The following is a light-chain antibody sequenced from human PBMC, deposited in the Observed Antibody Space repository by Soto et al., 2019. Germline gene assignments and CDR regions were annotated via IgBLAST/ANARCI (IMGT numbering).Light chain of an antibody. CDR1: SSDVGGYNY. J-gene: IGLJ1*01. V-gene: IGLV2-14*01. Sequence: QSVLTQPASVSGSPGQSITISCTGTSSDVGGYNYVSWYQQHPGKAPKLMIYEVSNRPSGVSNLFSGSKSGNTASLTISGLQAEDEADYYCSSYTSSSTLYVFGTGTQLTVL. CDR2: EVS. CDR3: SSYTSSSTLYV.